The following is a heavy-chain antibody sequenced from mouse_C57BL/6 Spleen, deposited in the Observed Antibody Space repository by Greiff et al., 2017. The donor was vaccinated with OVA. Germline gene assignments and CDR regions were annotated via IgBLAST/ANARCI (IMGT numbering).Heavy chain of an antibody. V-gene: IGHV2-5*01. Sequence: VKLMESGPGLVQPSQSLSITCTVSGFSFTSYGVHWVRQSPGKGLEWLGVIWRGGSTDYNAAFMSRLSITKDNSKSQVFFKMNSLQADDTAIYYCAKNWDWYFDVWGTGTTVTVSS. J-gene: IGHJ1*03. CDR3: AKNWDWYFDV. D-gene: IGHD4-1*01. CDR1: GFSFTSYG. CDR2: IWRGGST.